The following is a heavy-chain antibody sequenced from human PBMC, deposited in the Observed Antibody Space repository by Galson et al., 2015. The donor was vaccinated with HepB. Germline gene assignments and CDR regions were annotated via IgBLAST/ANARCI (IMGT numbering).Heavy chain of an antibody. D-gene: IGHD3-10*01. CDR2: ISYDGSNR. CDR3: AKDGGSGNYWPDDNYYVMAV. Sequence: SLRLSCAASGFTFSSYGMHWVRQAPGKGLEWVAVISYDGSNRYYADSVKGRFTISRDKFENTVYLQMNSLRAEDTAVYYCAKDGGSGNYWPDDNYYVMAVWRQGTTVTVSS. J-gene: IGHJ6*02. CDR1: GFTFSSYG. V-gene: IGHV3-30*18.